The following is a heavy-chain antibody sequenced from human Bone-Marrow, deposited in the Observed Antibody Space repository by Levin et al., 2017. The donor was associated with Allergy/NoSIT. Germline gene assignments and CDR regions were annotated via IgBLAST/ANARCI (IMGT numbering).Heavy chain of an antibody. J-gene: IGHJ4*02. D-gene: IGHD6-19*01. CDR1: GFTFSNYW. CDR3: AGNQGQWLNFFGY. V-gene: IGHV3-74*01. CDR2: IKSDESST. Sequence: SCAASGFTFSNYWMHWVRQAPGKGLVWVSGIKSDESSTTYADPVKGRFTIPRDNAKNTLYLQMDRLRAEDTAVYYCAGNQGQWLNFFGYWGQGILVTVSS.